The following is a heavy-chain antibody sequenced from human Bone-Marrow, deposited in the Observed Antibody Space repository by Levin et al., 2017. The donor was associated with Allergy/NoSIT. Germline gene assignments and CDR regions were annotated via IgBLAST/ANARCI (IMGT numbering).Heavy chain of an antibody. Sequence: GGSLRLSCAASGFTFSNYAMNWVRQAPGKGLEWVSGTSDSGGSTYYADSVKGRFTISRDNSKNTLYLQVNSLRAEDTALYYCAKDHSAVPADNYYYAMDVWGKGTTVTVSS. J-gene: IGHJ6*04. CDR2: TSDSGGST. V-gene: IGHV3-23*01. CDR3: AKDHSAVPADNYYYAMDV. CDR1: GFTFSNYA. D-gene: IGHD2-2*01.